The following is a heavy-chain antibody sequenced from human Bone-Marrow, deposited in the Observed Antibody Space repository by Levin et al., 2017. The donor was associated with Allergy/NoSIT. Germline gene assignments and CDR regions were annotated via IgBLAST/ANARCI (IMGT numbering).Heavy chain of an antibody. CDR3: ARVARRPEYFQH. D-gene: IGHD6-6*01. Sequence: SETLSLTCAVSGYSISSGYYWGWIRQPPGKGLEWIGSIYHSGSTYYNPSLKSRVTISVDTSKNQFSLKLSSVTAADTAVYYCARVARRPEYFQHWGQGTLVTVSS. CDR2: IYHSGST. V-gene: IGHV4-38-2*01. CDR1: GYSISSGYY. J-gene: IGHJ1*01.